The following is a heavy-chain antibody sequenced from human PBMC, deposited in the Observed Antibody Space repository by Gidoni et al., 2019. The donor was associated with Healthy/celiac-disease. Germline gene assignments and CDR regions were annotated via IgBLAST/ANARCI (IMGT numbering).Heavy chain of an antibody. J-gene: IGHJ3*02. CDR1: GFPFSSYA. CDR2: ISGSGGST. CDR3: AKVWMELRSHAFDI. D-gene: IGHD1-7*01. V-gene: IGHV3-23*01. Sequence: EVQLLESGGGLLQPGGSLRPPCTASGFPFSSYAMSWVRQAPGKGLEWVSAISGSGGSTYYADSVKGRFTISRDNSKNTLYLQMNSLRAEDTAVYYCAKVWMELRSHAFDIWGQGTMVTVSS.